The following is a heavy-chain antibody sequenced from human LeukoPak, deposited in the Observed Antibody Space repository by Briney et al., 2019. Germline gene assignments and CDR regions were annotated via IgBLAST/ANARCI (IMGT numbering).Heavy chain of an antibody. CDR3: ARMKRADPSPIDY. J-gene: IGHJ4*02. V-gene: IGHV3-7*01. CDR1: GFTFSSYW. CDR2: IKQDGSEK. Sequence: GGSLRLSCAASGFTFSSYWMSWVRQAPGKGLEWVANIKQDGSEKYYVDSVKGRFTISRGNAKNSLYLQMNSLRAEDTAVYYCARMKRADPSPIDYWGQGTLVTVSS.